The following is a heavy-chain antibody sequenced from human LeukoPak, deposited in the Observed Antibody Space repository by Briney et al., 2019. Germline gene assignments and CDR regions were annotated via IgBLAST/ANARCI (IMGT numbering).Heavy chain of an antibody. CDR2: INSDGSST. CDR1: GFTFSSYW. Sequence: GGPLRLSCAASGFTFSSYWMHWVRQAPGKGLVWVSRINSDGSSTSYADSVKGRFTISRDDAKNTLYLQMNSLRAEDTVVYYCARVRQLWVGVNYWGQGTLVTVSS. J-gene: IGHJ4*02. V-gene: IGHV3-74*01. D-gene: IGHD5-18*01. CDR3: ARVRQLWVGVNY.